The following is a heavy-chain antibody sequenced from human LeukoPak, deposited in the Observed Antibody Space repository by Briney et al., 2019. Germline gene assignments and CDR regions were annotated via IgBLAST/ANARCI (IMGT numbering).Heavy chain of an antibody. D-gene: IGHD3-22*01. Sequence: GGSLRLSCAASGFTFSSYAMSWVRQAPGKGLEWVSAISGSCGSTYYADSVKGRFTISRDNSKNTLYLQMNSLRAEDTAVYYCAKDWDYYDSSGYYFPPGNWFDPWGQGTLVTVSS. CDR2: ISGSCGST. CDR1: GFTFSSYA. V-gene: IGHV3-23*01. CDR3: AKDWDYYDSSGYYFPPGNWFDP. J-gene: IGHJ5*02.